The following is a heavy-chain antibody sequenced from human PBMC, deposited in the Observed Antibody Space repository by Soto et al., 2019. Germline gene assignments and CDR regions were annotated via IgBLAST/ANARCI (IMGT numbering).Heavy chain of an antibody. J-gene: IGHJ4*02. D-gene: IGHD6-13*01. Sequence: VASVKVSCKASGGTFSSYAISWVRQAPGQGLEWMGGIIPIFGTANYAQKFQGRVTITADESTSTAYMELSSLRSEDTAVFYCARVPPGPIAAAADFDYWGQGTLVTVSS. CDR3: ARVPPGPIAAAADFDY. V-gene: IGHV1-69*13. CDR2: IIPIFGTA. CDR1: GGTFSSYA.